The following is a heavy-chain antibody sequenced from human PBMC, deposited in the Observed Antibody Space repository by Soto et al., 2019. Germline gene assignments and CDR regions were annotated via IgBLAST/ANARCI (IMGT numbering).Heavy chain of an antibody. D-gene: IGHD5-12*01. Sequence: GGSLRLSCAASGFTFSSYGMHWVRQAPGKGLEWVAVIWYDGSNKYYADSVKGRFTISRDNSKNTLYLQMNSLRAEDTAVYYCARNKVEATTLFDYWGQGTLVTVSS. J-gene: IGHJ4*02. V-gene: IGHV3-33*01. CDR1: GFTFSSYG. CDR3: ARNKVEATTLFDY. CDR2: IWYDGSNK.